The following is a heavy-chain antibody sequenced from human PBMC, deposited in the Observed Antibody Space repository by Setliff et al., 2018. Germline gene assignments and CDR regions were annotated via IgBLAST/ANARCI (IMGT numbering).Heavy chain of an antibody. CDR2: ISNGGGAV. Sequence: GESLKISCVASGFTFSNYEFNWVRQAPGKGLEWISYISNGGGAVKYADSVKGRFTISRDNAKSSLYLQMNSLRAEDTAVYYCARDQGSYGYRAFDSWGQGALVTVS. V-gene: IGHV3-48*03. J-gene: IGHJ4*02. CDR3: ARDQGSYGYRAFDS. CDR1: GFTFSNYE. D-gene: IGHD3-16*01.